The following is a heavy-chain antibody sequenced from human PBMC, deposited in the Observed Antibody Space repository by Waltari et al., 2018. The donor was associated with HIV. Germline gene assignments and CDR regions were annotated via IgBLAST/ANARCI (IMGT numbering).Heavy chain of an antibody. Sequence: EVQLVESGGGLVQPGGSLRLSCAASGFTFRPYWMSWVRQAPGKGLEWVANIKQDGSEKHYVDSVKGRFTISRDNAKKSLYLQMNSLRAEDTAVYYCARMGLMMYAIGAFDIWGQGTMVTVSS. CDR2: IKQDGSEK. CDR1: GFTFRPYW. CDR3: ARMGLMMYAIGAFDI. D-gene: IGHD2-8*01. J-gene: IGHJ3*02. V-gene: IGHV3-7*01.